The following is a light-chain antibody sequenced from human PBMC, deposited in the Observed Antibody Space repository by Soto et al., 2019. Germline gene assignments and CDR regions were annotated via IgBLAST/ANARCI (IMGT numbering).Light chain of an antibody. V-gene: IGKV3-15*01. J-gene: IGKJ1*01. CDR3: QQDNSYS. CDR2: GAS. Sequence: EIVITNSPATLAVSPGERATLSCRASQSVSINLAWYQQKPGQAPRLLIYGASSRATGIPARFSGSGSGTEFTLTSSSLQSEDSATYYCQQDNSYSFGQGTKVDVK. CDR1: QSVSIN.